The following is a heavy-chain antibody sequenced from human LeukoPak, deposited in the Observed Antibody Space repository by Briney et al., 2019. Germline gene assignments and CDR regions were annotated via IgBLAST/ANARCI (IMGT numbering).Heavy chain of an antibody. CDR2: ISSSSSYI. D-gene: IGHD3-3*01. J-gene: IGHJ4*02. Sequence: GGSLRLSCAASGFTFSSYEMNWVRQAPGKGLEWVSYISSSSSYIYYADSVKGRFTISRDNAKNSLYLQMNSLRAEDTAVYYCARGGPDVLRFLEWLLPYFDYWGQGTLVTVSS. CDR1: GFTFSSYE. CDR3: ARGGPDVLRFLEWLLPYFDY. V-gene: IGHV3-21*05.